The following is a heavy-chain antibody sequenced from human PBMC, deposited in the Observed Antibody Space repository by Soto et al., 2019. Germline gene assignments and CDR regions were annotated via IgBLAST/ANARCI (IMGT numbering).Heavy chain of an antibody. Sequence: GGSLRLSCVASGITFTNYWMHWVRQVPGKGLVWVARVDSDGRGTSYADFVKGRFTISRDNSKNTLYLQMNSLRAEDTAVYYCANANWGSDYFDYWGQGTLVTVSS. CDR1: GITFTNYW. CDR3: ANANWGSDYFDY. V-gene: IGHV3-74*01. J-gene: IGHJ4*02. CDR2: VDSDGRGT. D-gene: IGHD7-27*01.